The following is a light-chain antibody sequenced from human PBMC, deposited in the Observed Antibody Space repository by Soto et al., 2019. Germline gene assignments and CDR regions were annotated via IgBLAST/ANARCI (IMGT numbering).Light chain of an antibody. V-gene: IGKV3-15*01. CDR3: QQFNKWPLT. Sequence: EIVMTQSPGTPSVSPGERAALSCTASQSVSSNLAWYQQKPGQAPRLLIYGASTRATGIPARFSGSGSGTEFTLSISSLQSEDFALYYCQQFNKWPLTFGGGIRVEIK. CDR2: GAS. J-gene: IGKJ4*01. CDR1: QSVSSN.